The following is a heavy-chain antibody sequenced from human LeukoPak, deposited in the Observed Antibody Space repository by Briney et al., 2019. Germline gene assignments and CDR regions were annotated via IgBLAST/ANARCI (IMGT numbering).Heavy chain of an antibody. V-gene: IGHV4-34*01. D-gene: IGHD3-22*01. CDR3: ARGGGGYYSFDY. Sequence: SETLSLTCAVYGGSFSGYYWSWIRQPPGKGLEWIGEINHSGSTNYNQSLKSRVTISVDTSKNQFSLKLSSVTAADTAVYYCARGGGGYYSFDYWGQGTLVTVSS. CDR1: GGSFSGYY. J-gene: IGHJ4*02. CDR2: INHSGST.